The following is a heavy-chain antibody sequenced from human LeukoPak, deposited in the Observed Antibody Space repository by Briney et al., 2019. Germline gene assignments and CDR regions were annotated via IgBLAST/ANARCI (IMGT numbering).Heavy chain of an antibody. J-gene: IGHJ4*02. Sequence: GGSLRLSCAASGFTFSSYSMNWVRQAPGKGLEWISYISSSSSTIYYADSVKGRFTISRDNAKNSLYLQMNSLRAEDTAVYYCAREWFGGFDYWGQGTLVTVSS. CDR1: GFTFSSYS. D-gene: IGHD3-10*01. V-gene: IGHV3-48*04. CDR2: ISSSSSTI. CDR3: AREWFGGFDY.